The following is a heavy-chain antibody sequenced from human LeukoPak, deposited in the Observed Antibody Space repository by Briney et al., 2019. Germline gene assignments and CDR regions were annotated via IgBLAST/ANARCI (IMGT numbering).Heavy chain of an antibody. CDR2: TSSSSSNT. Sequence: GGSLTLSCAASGFTFSSYSMNCFRQDLGMWLEWVSSTSSSSSNTYYAELVKGRFTIHRENAKNSLYLQMNSLRAEDTAVYYCASRGSSGLFDYWGQGTLVSVSS. D-gene: IGHD6-19*01. CDR3: ASRGSSGLFDY. CDR1: GFTFSSYS. J-gene: IGHJ4*02. V-gene: IGHV3-21*01.